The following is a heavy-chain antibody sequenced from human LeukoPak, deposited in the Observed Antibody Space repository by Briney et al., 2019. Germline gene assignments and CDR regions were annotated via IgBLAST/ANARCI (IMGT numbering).Heavy chain of an antibody. CDR2: IYGGGST. V-gene: IGHV3-66*01. CDR3: ARATYIVSTILLDY. Sequence: GGSLRLPCAASGFTVSNNFLSWVRQAPGKGLEWVSLIYGGGSTYYADSVKGRFTISRDNSKNTLYLQMNSLRAEDSAVYYCARATYIVSTILLDYWGQGTLVTVSS. D-gene: IGHD5/OR15-5a*01. J-gene: IGHJ4*02. CDR1: GFTVSNNF.